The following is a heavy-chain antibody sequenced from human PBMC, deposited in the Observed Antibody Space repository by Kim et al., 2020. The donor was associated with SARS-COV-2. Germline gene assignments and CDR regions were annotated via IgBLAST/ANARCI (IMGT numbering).Heavy chain of an antibody. Sequence: EKYDVDSVKGQFTISRDNAKNSLYLQMNSLRAEDTAVYYCASRSGGTLDYWGQGTLVTVSS. J-gene: IGHJ4*02. CDR2: EK. D-gene: IGHD2-15*01. CDR3: ASRSGGTLDY. V-gene: IGHV3-7*01.